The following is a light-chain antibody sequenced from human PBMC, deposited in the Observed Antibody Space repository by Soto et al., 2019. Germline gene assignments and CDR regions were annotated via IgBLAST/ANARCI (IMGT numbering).Light chain of an antibody. Sequence: AIRMTQSPSSLSASTGDRVTITCRASHTISSYLAWYQQKPGKAPRLLIYAASTLQSGVPSRFSGSGSGTDFTLTISCLQSEDFATYYCQQSYSTPQSWTFGQGTKVEIK. V-gene: IGKV1-8*01. CDR1: HTISSY. J-gene: IGKJ1*01. CDR3: QQSYSTPQSWT. CDR2: AAS.